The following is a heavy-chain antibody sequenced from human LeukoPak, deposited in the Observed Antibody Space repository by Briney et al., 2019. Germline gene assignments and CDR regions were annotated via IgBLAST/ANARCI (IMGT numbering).Heavy chain of an antibody. CDR1: GFTFSYYS. V-gene: IGHV3-21*01. CDR3: AKVDRGDYSSSPVPYYNYYMNV. Sequence: NPGGSLRLSCAASGFTFSYYSMNWVRQAPGRGLEWVSCISSSSSLIFYSDSVRGRSTISRDNAKNLLYLHMNSLRVEDTAVYYCAKVDRGDYSSSPVPYYNYYMNVWGKGTTVTVSS. D-gene: IGHD6-13*01. CDR2: ISSSSSLI. J-gene: IGHJ6*03.